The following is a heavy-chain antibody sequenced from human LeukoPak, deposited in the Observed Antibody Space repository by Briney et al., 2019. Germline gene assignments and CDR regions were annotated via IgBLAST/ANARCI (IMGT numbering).Heavy chain of an antibody. D-gene: IGHD2-21*02. CDR3: ARDYCGGDRPKDY. CDR1: GFTFSSSW. J-gene: IGHJ4*02. Sequence: PGGSLRLSCAASGFTFSSSWMSWVGQAPGKGLEGVANIKQDGSEKYYVDSVKGRFTISRDNAKNSLYLQMNSLRAEDTAVYYCARDYCGGDRPKDYWGQGTLVTVSS. V-gene: IGHV3-7*03. CDR2: IKQDGSEK.